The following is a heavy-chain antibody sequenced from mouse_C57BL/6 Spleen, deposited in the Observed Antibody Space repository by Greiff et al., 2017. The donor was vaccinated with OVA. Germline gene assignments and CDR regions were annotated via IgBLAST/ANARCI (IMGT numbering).Heavy chain of an antibody. CDR3: ARGGNYGAWFAY. V-gene: IGHV1-69*01. D-gene: IGHD2-1*01. Sequence: QVQLQQSGAELVMPGASVKLSCKASGYTFTSYWMHWVKQRPGQGLEWIGEIDPSDSYTNYNQKFKGKSTLTVDKSSSTAYMQLSSLTSEDSAVYYCARGGNYGAWFAYWGQGTLVTVSA. CDR1: GYTFTSYW. CDR2: IDPSDSYT. J-gene: IGHJ3*01.